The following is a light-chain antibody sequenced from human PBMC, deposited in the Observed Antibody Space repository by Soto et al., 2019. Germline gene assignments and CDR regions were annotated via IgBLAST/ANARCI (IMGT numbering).Light chain of an antibody. J-gene: IGKJ5*01. CDR3: QQYKSWPIT. Sequence: EIVMTESPVTLSVSPGERATLSCRASQSVSTKLAWYQHKPGQAPRLLMYSASTRATGIPARFSGSGSGTEFTLTISGLQSEDFAIYFCQQYKSWPITFGQGTRLEIK. V-gene: IGKV3-15*01. CDR2: SAS. CDR1: QSVSTK.